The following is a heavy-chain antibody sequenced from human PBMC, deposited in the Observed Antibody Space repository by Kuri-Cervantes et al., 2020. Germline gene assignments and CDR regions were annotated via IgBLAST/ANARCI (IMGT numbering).Heavy chain of an antibody. CDR2: MSPNSGNT. V-gene: IGHV1-8*01. D-gene: IGHD2-21*02. J-gene: IGHJ6*02. Sequence: ASVKVSCKASGYTFTSYDINWVRQATGQGLEWMGWMSPNSGNTGYAQKFQGRVTMTRNTSISTAYMELSSLRSEDTAVYYCARGRYCGGDCYYYYYYGMDVWGQGTTVTVSS. CDR1: GYTFTSYD. CDR3: ARGRYCGGDCYYYYYYGMDV.